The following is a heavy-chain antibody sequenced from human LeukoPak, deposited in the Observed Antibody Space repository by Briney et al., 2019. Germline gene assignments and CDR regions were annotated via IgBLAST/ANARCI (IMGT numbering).Heavy chain of an antibody. CDR1: GGSISSGDYF. V-gene: IGHV4-30-4*01. CDR3: ARDLWSLDS. Sequence: SSETLSLTCTVPGGSISSGDYFWSWIRQPPGKGLEWIGNIYYNGNTYYNPSLESRGTISVDTFKNQFSLKLNSVTAADTAVYYCARDLWSLDSWGQGTLVTVSS. J-gene: IGHJ5*01. CDR2: IYYNGNT. D-gene: IGHD1-1*01.